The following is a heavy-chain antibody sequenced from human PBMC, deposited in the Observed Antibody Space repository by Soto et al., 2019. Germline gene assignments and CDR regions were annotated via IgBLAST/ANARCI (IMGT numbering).Heavy chain of an antibody. D-gene: IGHD2-2*01. CDR1: GYSFTSYW. CDR2: IGPSDSYT. Sequence: PGDSLKISCKGSGYSFTSYWISWVRQIPEKGLEWMGMIGPSDSYTNYCPSFQGHVIVSADKSISTAYLQWSSLKAPDTAMYYCAREGPPGVVVAAVWFDPWGQGTLVTVSS. J-gene: IGHJ5*02. CDR3: AREGPPGVVVAAVWFDP. V-gene: IGHV5-10-1*01.